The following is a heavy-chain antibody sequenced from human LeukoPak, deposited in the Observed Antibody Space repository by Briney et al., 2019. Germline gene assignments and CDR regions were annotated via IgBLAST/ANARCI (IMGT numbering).Heavy chain of an antibody. J-gene: IGHJ4*02. V-gene: IGHV3-66*01. Sequence: GGSLRLSCTASGFSVSSNYMSWVRQAPGKGLEWVSVMFASGSTYYADSVKGRFTFSRDIFRNTLYLQLNSLRGEDTALYYCASGFVQTGYSSSSYVHWGQGTLVTVSS. D-gene: IGHD6-13*01. CDR3: ASGFVQTGYSSSSYVH. CDR1: GFSVSSNY. CDR2: MFASGST.